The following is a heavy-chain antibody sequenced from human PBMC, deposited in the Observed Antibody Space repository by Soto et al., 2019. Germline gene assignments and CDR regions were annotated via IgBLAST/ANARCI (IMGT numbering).Heavy chain of an antibody. V-gene: IGHV4-59*01. CDR3: AREYPVHPAYFEY. CDR1: GASISRYY. J-gene: IGHJ4*02. Sequence: QVQLQESGPGLVKPSETLSLTCTVSGASISRYYWSWIRQYPGTGLEWIGYMYYSGNANYNPSLRSRITIPVDTSKTQFSLNLNSVTAADTAVYYCAREYPVHPAYFEYWGQGILVTVSS. CDR2: MYYSGNA.